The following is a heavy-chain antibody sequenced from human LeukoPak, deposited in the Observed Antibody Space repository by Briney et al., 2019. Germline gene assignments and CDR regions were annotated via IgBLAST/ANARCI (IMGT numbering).Heavy chain of an antibody. J-gene: IGHJ4*02. V-gene: IGHV4-31*03. Sequence: SETLSLTCTVSGVTISSGGYYWSWIRQHPGKVLEWIGYIYYSSSTYYNPSLKSRVTISVDTSKNQFSLKLSSVTAADPAVYYCARYYGHFDYWGQGTLVTVSS. CDR1: GVTISSGGYY. CDR3: ARYYGHFDY. D-gene: IGHD4-17*01. CDR2: IYYSSST.